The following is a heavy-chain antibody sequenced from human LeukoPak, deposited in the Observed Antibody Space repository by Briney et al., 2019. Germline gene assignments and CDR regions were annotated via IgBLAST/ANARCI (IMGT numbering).Heavy chain of an antibody. D-gene: IGHD6-13*01. CDR3: ASAPYSSSWYRDH. J-gene: IGHJ4*02. Sequence: GGSLRLSCAASGFTFSSCAMIWVRQAPGKGLEWVSAISGSGGSTYYADSVKGRFTISRDNSKNTLYLQMNSLRADDTAVYYCASAPYSSSWYRDHWGQGTLVTVSS. CDR1: GFTFSSCA. CDR2: ISGSGGST. V-gene: IGHV3-23*01.